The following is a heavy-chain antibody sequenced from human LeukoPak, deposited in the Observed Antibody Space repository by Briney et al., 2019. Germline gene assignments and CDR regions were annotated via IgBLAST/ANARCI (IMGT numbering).Heavy chain of an antibody. J-gene: IGHJ3*02. CDR1: GFTFSSYW. CDR3: AKKAIAVAGTDAFDI. D-gene: IGHD6-19*01. CDR2: IKQDGSET. V-gene: IGHV3-7*03. Sequence: GGSLRLSCAASGFTFSSYWMNWVRQAPGKGLEWVANIKQDGSETYYVDSVKGRFTISRDNAKNSLYLQMNSLRAEDTALYYCAKKAIAVAGTDAFDIWGQGTMVTVSS.